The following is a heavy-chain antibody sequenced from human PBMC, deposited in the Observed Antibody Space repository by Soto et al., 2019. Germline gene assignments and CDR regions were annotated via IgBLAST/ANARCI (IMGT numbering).Heavy chain of an antibody. D-gene: IGHD3-16*02. CDR1: GGSISSGDYY. J-gene: IGHJ4*02. Sequence: QVQLQESGPGLVKPSQTLSLTCTVSGGSISSGDYYWSWIRQPPGKGLEWIGYIYYSGITYYNPCLNRPVNISVDEAKNQFSLELSSVTASDTAVYYCARDGSHDDVWGSYRYYSYWGQGTLVTVSS. V-gene: IGHV4-30-4*01. CDR2: IYYSGIT. CDR3: ARDGSHDDVWGSYRYYSY.